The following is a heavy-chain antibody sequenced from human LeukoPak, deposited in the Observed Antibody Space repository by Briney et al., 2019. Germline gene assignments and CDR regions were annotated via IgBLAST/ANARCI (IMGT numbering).Heavy chain of an antibody. D-gene: IGHD7-27*01. CDR1: GGSISSYY. Sequence: SETLSLTCTVSGGSISSYYWSWIRQPPGKGLEWIGYIYYSGSTKYNPSLKSRVTISVDTSKNQFSLKLSSVTAADTAVYYCARELGITGYYYYMDVWGKGTTVTVSS. V-gene: IGHV4-59*01. J-gene: IGHJ6*03. CDR2: IYYSGST. CDR3: ARELGITGYYYYMDV.